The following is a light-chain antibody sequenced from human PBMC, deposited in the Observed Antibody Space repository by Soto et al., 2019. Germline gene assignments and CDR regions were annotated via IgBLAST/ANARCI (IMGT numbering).Light chain of an antibody. J-gene: IGLJ1*01. Sequence: QSVLTQLRSVSGSPGQSVTISCTGTSSDVGGYNYVSWYQQHPGKAPKLMIYDVSKRPSGVPDRFSGSKSGNTASLTISGLQAEDEADYYCCSYAGSYTYVFGTGTKLTVL. CDR2: DVS. V-gene: IGLV2-11*01. CDR3: CSYAGSYTYV. CDR1: SSDVGGYNY.